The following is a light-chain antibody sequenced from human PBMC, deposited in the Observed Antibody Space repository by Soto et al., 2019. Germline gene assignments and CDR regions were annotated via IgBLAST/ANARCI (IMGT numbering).Light chain of an antibody. V-gene: IGKV3-15*01. Sequence: EIVMTQSPATLSVSPGGSATLSCRASQHVSSNFAWYRQKPGQAPTLVIYRASTRATGIPARFSGSGSGTEFTLTISSLQPEDFATYYCQQANSFPLTFGPGTKVDI. CDR3: QQANSFPLT. CDR2: RAS. J-gene: IGKJ3*01. CDR1: QHVSSN.